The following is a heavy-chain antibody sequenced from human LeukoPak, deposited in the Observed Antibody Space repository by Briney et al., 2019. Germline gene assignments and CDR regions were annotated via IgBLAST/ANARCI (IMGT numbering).Heavy chain of an antibody. CDR3: ARGGGYCSSTSCYMPYYYYYYMDV. V-gene: IGHV4-4*09. J-gene: IGHJ6*03. D-gene: IGHD2-2*02. Sequence: SEALSLTCTVSGYSISSGYYWGWIRQPPGKGLEWIGYIYTSGSTNYNPSLKSRVTISVDTSKNQFSLKLSSVTAADTAVYYCARGGGYCSSTSCYMPYYYYYYMDVWGKGTTVTVSS. CDR1: GYSISSGYY. CDR2: IYTSGST.